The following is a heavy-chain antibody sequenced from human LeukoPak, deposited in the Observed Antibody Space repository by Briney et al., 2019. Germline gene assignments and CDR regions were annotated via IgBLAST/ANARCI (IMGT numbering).Heavy chain of an antibody. Sequence: SVKVSCKASGGTFSSYAISWVRQAPGQGLEWMGGIIPIFGTANYAQKFQGRVTITADESTSTAYMELSSLRSEDTAVYYCARERSDCSSTSCYTDAFDIWGQGTMVTVSS. V-gene: IGHV1-69*13. CDR1: GGTFSSYA. CDR2: IIPIFGTA. CDR3: ARERSDCSSTSCYTDAFDI. J-gene: IGHJ3*02. D-gene: IGHD2-2*02.